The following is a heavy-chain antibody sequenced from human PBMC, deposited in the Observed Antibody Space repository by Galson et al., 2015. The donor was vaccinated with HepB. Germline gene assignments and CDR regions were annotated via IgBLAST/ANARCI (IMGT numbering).Heavy chain of an antibody. V-gene: IGHV3-64D*06. Sequence: SLRLSCAASGFTFSSYAMHWVRQAPGKGLEYVSAISSNGGSTYYADSVKGRFTISRDNSKNTLYLQMSSLRAEDTAVYYCVKDPATVTTYYFDYWGQGTLVTVSS. J-gene: IGHJ4*02. CDR2: ISSNGGST. D-gene: IGHD4-11*01. CDR1: GFTFSSYA. CDR3: VKDPATVTTYYFDY.